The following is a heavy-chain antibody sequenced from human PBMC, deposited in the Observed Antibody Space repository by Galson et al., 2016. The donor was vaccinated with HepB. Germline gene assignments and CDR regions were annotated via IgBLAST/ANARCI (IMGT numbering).Heavy chain of an antibody. D-gene: IGHD3-22*01. J-gene: IGHJ4*02. CDR1: GFSVSKFY. CDR2: IYNDGST. CDR3: ARAFQYESRGFAYKRPFDY. V-gene: IGHV3-53*01. Sequence: SLRLSCAASGFSVSKFYLIWVRQAPGEGLEWISTIYNDGSTHYADSVRGRFTFSRDNSKNTLYLQMNNLRADDTAVYYCARAFQYESRGFAYKRPFDYWGQGTLVTVAS.